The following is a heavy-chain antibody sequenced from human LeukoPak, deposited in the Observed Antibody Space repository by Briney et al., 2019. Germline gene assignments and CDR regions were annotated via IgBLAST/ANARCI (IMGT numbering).Heavy chain of an antibody. D-gene: IGHD2-15*01. CDR3: ARDHCATAGCYEDYYYGLDV. CDR2: INPNNGGT. CDR1: GYTFSGNY. J-gene: IGHJ6*02. V-gene: IGHV1-2*02. Sequence: ASVKVSCKASGYTFSGNYIQWVRQAPGQGPEWMGWINPNNGGTNYAQNFQGRVTMTRDTSISTAYMELIRLTSDDTAVYYCARDHCATAGCYEDYYYGLDVWGQGTTVTVSS.